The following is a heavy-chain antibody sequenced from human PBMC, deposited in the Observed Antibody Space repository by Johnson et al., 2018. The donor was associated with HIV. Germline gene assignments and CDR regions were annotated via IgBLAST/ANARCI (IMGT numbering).Heavy chain of an antibody. D-gene: IGHD6-13*01. Sequence: QGQLVESGGGLVKPGESLRLSCAASGFTFSDYYMTWIRQAPGKGLEWVSYISSSGSTIYYADSVKGRFTISRDNSKNTLYLQMNSRRAEDTAVYYCANGSWDSSWSDDAFDIWGQGTMVTVSS. CDR3: ANGSWDSSWSDDAFDI. J-gene: IGHJ3*02. V-gene: IGHV3-11*04. CDR1: GFTFSDYY. CDR2: ISSSGSTI.